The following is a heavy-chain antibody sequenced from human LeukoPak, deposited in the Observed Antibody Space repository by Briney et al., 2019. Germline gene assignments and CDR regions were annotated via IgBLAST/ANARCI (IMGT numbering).Heavy chain of an antibody. CDR1: GFTFSSYA. CDR3: ARRDGIHAFDI. CDR2: ISGSGGST. J-gene: IGHJ3*02. Sequence: GGSLRLSCAASGFTFSSYAMHWVRQAPGKGLEWVAVISGSGGSTYYADSVKGRFTISRDNSKNTLYLQMNSLRAEDTAVYYCARRDGIHAFDIWGQGTMVTVSS. V-gene: IGHV3-23*01. D-gene: IGHD5-24*01.